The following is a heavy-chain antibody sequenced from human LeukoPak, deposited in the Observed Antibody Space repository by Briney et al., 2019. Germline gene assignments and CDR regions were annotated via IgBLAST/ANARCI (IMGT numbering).Heavy chain of an antibody. J-gene: IGHJ6*03. Sequence: SQTLSLTCTVSGGSISSGSYYWSWIRQPAGKGLEWIGRIYTSGSTNCNPSLKSRVTISVDTSKNQFSLGLTSVTAADTAVYFCARDYSTPSYYYYYMDIWGKGTTVTVSS. CDR2: IYTSGST. V-gene: IGHV4-61*02. D-gene: IGHD6-6*01. CDR3: ARDYSTPSYYYYYMDI. CDR1: GGSISSGSYY.